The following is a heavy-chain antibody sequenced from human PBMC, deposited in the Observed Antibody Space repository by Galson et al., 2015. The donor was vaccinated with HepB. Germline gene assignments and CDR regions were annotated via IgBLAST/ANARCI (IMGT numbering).Heavy chain of an antibody. CDR2: IYPGDSDT. D-gene: IGHD3-22*01. CDR3: ARQRGYYDSSPSWWFDP. Sequence: QSGAEVKKPGESLKISCKGSGYSFTSYWIGWVRQMPGKGLEWMGIIYPGDSDTRYSPSFQGQVTISADKSISTAYLQWSSLKASDTAMYYCARQRGYYDSSPSWWFDPWGQGTLVTVSS. CDR1: GYSFTSYW. V-gene: IGHV5-51*01. J-gene: IGHJ5*02.